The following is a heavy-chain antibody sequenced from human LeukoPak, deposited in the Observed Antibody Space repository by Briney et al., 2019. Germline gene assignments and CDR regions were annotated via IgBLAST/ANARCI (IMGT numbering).Heavy chain of an antibody. Sequence: ASVKVSCKASGYTFTGYYMHWVRQAPGQGLEWMGWISAYNGNTNYAQKLQGRVTMTTDTSTSTAYMELRSLRSDDTAVYYCARDGQANYYDSSGYPYYFDYWGQGTLVTVSS. J-gene: IGHJ4*02. D-gene: IGHD3-22*01. CDR2: ISAYNGNT. CDR1: GYTFTGYY. V-gene: IGHV1-18*04. CDR3: ARDGQANYYDSSGYPYYFDY.